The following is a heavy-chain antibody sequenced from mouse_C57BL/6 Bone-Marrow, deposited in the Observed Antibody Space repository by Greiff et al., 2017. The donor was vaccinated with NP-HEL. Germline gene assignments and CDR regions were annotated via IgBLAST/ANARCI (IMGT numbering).Heavy chain of an antibody. J-gene: IGHJ2*01. CDR2: IWSGGST. CDR3: ARSYGGNFDY. V-gene: IGHV2-2*01. Sequence: QVQLKESGPGLVQPSQSLSITCTVSGFSLTSYGVHWVRQSPGKGLEWLGVIWSGGSTDYNAAFISRLSISKDNSKSQVFFKMNSLQADDTAIYYCARSYGGNFDYWGQGTTLTVSS. CDR1: GFSLTSYG. D-gene: IGHD1-1*01.